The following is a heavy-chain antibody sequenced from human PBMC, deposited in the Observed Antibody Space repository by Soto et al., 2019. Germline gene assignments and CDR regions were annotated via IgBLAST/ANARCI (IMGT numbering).Heavy chain of an antibody. V-gene: IGHV3-30-3*01. CDR1: GFTFSSYA. D-gene: IGHD2-2*01. CDR3: ARGEKYCISTSCYAFDY. Sequence: QVQLVESGGGVVQPGRSLRLSCAASGFTFSSYAMHWVRQAPGKGLEWVAVISYDGSNKYYADSVKGRFTISRDNSKNRLYLQMNSLRAEDTAVYYCARGEKYCISTSCYAFDYWGQGTLVTVSS. J-gene: IGHJ4*02. CDR2: ISYDGSNK.